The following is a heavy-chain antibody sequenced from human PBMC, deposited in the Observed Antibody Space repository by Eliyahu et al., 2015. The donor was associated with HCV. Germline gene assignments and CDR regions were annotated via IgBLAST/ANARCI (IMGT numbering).Heavy chain of an antibody. V-gene: IGHV3-30*18. D-gene: IGHD1-1*01. J-gene: IGHJ6*02. CDR2: ISHDGSHK. CDR1: GFXFXPFG. CDR3: ANAFGAGSAYYYGLNV. Sequence: QVHLVESGGGVVQPGTSLRLSCEXXGFXFXPFGMHWVRQAPGKGLEWVAVISHDGSHKFYVDSVKGRFTISRDNSKNTLYLQMDNLRAEDTAVYYCANAFGAGSAYYYGLNVWGQGTSVTVSS.